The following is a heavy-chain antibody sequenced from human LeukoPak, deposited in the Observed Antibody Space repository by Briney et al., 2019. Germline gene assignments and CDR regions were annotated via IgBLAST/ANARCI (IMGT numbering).Heavy chain of an antibody. V-gene: IGHV3-43*02. J-gene: IGHJ4*02. CDR1: GFTFDDYA. D-gene: IGHD3-3*01. Sequence: GGSLRLSCAASGFTFDDYAMHWVRQTPGKGLEWVSLMSGDGGSTYYADSVKGRFTISRDNSKNTLYLQMNSLRAEDTAVYYCARGYDFWSGYKDYWGQGTLVTVSS. CDR2: MSGDGGST. CDR3: ARGYDFWSGYKDY.